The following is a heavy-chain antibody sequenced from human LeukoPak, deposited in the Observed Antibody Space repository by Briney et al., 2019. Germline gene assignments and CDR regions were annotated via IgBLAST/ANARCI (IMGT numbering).Heavy chain of an antibody. V-gene: IGHV7-4-1*02. CDR1: GYTFTSYA. Sequence: ASVKVSCKASGYTFTSYAMSWVRQAPGQGLEWMGWINTNTGNPTCAQGFTGRFVFSLDTSVTTAYLQISSLKAEDTAVYYCARALYDITMVRGVTFDYWGQGTLVTVSS. J-gene: IGHJ4*02. CDR3: ARALYDITMVRGVTFDY. CDR2: INTNTGNP. D-gene: IGHD3-10*01.